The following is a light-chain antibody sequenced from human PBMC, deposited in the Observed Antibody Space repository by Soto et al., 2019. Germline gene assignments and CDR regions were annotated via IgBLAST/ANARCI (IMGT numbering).Light chain of an antibody. CDR2: DVD. Sequence: QSALTQPRSVSGSPGQSVTISCTGTSSDVGAYKYVSWYQQLPGKAPKLMIYDVDKRPSGVPDRFSGSKSGNTASLTISGLHAEDEADYFCSSYAGSHILVFGTRTKLTVL. CDR1: SSDVGAYKY. J-gene: IGLJ1*01. CDR3: SSYAGSHILV. V-gene: IGLV2-11*01.